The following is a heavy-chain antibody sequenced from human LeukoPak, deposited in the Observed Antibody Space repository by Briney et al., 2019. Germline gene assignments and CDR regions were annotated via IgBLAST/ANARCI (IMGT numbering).Heavy chain of an antibody. D-gene: IGHD1-26*01. J-gene: IGHJ5*02. V-gene: IGHV1-69*05. CDR2: IIPIFGTA. Sequence: AVKVSCKASRGTFSSDAISWVRPAPGQGLEWMGGIIPIFGTANYAQKFQGRVTITTDESTSTAYMELSSLRSEDTAVYYCARDPRRGIIVGATVWFDPWGQGTLVTVSS. CDR3: ARDPRRGIIVGATVWFDP. CDR1: RGTFSSDA.